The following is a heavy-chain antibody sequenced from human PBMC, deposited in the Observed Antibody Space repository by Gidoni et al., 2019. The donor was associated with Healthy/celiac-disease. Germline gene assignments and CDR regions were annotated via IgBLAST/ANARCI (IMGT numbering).Heavy chain of an antibody. CDR3: ARDRRDYGDYEGREYFQH. CDR2: IYSGGST. V-gene: IGHV3-66*01. D-gene: IGHD4-17*01. J-gene: IGHJ1*01. CDR1: GFTVSSNY. Sequence: EVQLVESGGGLVQPGGSLRLSCAASGFTVSSNYMSWVRQAPGKGLEWVSVIYSGGSTYYADSVKGRFTISRDNSKNTLYLQMNSLRAEDTAVYYCARDRRDYGDYEGREYFQHWGQGTLVTVSS.